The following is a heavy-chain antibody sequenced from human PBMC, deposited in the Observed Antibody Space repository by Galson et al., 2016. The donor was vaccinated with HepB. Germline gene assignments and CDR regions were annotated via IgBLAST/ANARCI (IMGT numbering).Heavy chain of an antibody. V-gene: IGHV2-5*02. CDR2: IYWDDDK. CDR3: AHSLSYYDSRGSYYSKAMDY. Sequence: PALVKPTQTLTLTCTFSGFSLSTGVGVGWIRQPPRKALEWLALIYWDDDKRYSPSLKGRLTITKDTSKNQVVLTMTNMDPVDTATYYCAHSLSYYDSRGSYYSKAMDYWGQGTLVTVSS. CDR1: GFSLSTGVG. J-gene: IGHJ4*02. D-gene: IGHD3-22*01.